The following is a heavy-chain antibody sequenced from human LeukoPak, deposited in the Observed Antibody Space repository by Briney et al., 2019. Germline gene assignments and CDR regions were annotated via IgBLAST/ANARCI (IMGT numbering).Heavy chain of an antibody. CDR1: GFTFSSYW. V-gene: IGHV3-7*01. Sequence: GGTLRLSCAASGFTFSSYWMSWVRQAPGKGLEWVASIKRDGSVKKYVDSVQGRFTVSRDNTKNSLYLQMNSLRVKDTAIYYCARDDARDGYNFWGQGTLVTVSS. J-gene: IGHJ4*02. CDR2: IKRDGSVK. CDR3: ARDDARDGYNF. D-gene: IGHD5-24*01.